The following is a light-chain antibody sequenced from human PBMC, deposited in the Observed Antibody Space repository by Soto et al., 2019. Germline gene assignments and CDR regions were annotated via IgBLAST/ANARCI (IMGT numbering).Light chain of an antibody. Sequence: AIQVTQSPTSLSASVGDRATITCRSSQDIRNYLGWYQQKPGKAPQLLIYGASSLQRGVSSRFSGSGFGTDFTLTISSLQTEDSATYYCLQDRNHSWTFGQGTKVEI. CDR1: QDIRNY. V-gene: IGKV1-6*01. J-gene: IGKJ1*01. CDR2: GAS. CDR3: LQDRNHSWT.